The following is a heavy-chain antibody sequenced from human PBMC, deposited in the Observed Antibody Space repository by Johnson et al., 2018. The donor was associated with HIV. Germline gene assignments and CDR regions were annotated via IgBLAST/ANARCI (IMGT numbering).Heavy chain of an antibody. CDR1: GFTFSSYD. Sequence: MQLVESGGGLVQPGGSLRLSCAASGFTFSSYDMHWVRQATGKGLEWVSAIGTAGDTYYPGSVKGRFTISRENAKNSLYLQRNSLRAGDTAVYYCARGGYGDYGGGDAFDIWGQGTMVTVSS. D-gene: IGHD4-17*01. CDR3: ARGGYGDYGGGDAFDI. V-gene: IGHV3-13*01. CDR2: IGTAGDT. J-gene: IGHJ3*02.